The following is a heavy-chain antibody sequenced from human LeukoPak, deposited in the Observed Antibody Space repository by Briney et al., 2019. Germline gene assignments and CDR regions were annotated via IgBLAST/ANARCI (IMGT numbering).Heavy chain of an antibody. CDR1: GFTFSDYY. J-gene: IGHJ4*02. CDR2: ISSSGSSI. D-gene: IGHD6-19*01. V-gene: IGHV3-11*04. CDR3: ARDPDSSGWYYFDY. Sequence: GGSLRLSCAASGFTFSDYYMSWIRQAPGKGLEWVSYISSSGSSIYYADAVKGRFTISRDNANNSLYLQMNSLRAEDTAVYYCARDPDSSGWYYFDYWGQGSLVTVSS.